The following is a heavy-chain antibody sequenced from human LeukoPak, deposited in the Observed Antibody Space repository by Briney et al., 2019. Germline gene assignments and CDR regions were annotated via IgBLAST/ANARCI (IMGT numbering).Heavy chain of an antibody. J-gene: IGHJ5*02. V-gene: IGHV3-30*01. Sequence: GGSLRLSCAASGLTFSSYAMHWVRQAPGKGLEWVAVISYDGSNKYYADSVKGRFTISRDNSKNTLYLQMNSLRAEDTAVYYCAREAGVWFDPWGQGTLVTVSS. CDR1: GLTFSSYA. CDR2: ISYDGSNK. CDR3: AREAGVWFDP. D-gene: IGHD3-10*01.